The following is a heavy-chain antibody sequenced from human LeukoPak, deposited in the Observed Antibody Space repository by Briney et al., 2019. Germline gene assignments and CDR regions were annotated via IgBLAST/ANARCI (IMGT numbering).Heavy chain of an antibody. CDR2: INGNGDGT. CDR1: KFNFNNYG. J-gene: IGHJ3*02. Sequence: PGGSLRLSCATSKFNFNNYGMSWVRQAPGKGLEWVSSINGNGDGTQYAASVQGRFTISRDNSKNTLYLQMNNLRAEDTAVYYCAKDPNGDYIGTFDIWGQGTMVTVSS. D-gene: IGHD4-17*01. CDR3: AKDPNGDYIGTFDI. V-gene: IGHV3-23*01.